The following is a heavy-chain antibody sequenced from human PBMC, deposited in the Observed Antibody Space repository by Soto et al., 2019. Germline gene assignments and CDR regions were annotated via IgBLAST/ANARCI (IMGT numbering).Heavy chain of an antibody. Sequence: GASVKVSCKASGYTFTGYYMHWVRQAPGQGLEWMGWINPNSGGTNYAQKFQGRVTMTRDTSISTAYMELSRLRSDDTAVYYCARDTRRKAAGNRFDPWGQGTLVTVSS. CDR3: ARDTRRKAAGNRFDP. CDR2: INPNSGGT. D-gene: IGHD6-13*01. CDR1: GYTFTGYY. J-gene: IGHJ5*02. V-gene: IGHV1-2*02.